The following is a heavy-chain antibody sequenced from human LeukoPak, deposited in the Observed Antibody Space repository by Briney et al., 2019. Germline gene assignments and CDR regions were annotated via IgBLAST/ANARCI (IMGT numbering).Heavy chain of an antibody. Sequence: SETLSLTCAVYGGSFSGYYWSWIRQPPGKGLEWIGEINHSGSTNYNPSLKSRVTISVDTSKNQFSLKLSSVTAADTAVYYCARGRGDQLLYALDAFDIWGQGTMVTVSS. V-gene: IGHV4-34*01. D-gene: IGHD2-2*02. CDR1: GGSFSGYY. J-gene: IGHJ3*02. CDR2: INHSGST. CDR3: ARGRGDQLLYALDAFDI.